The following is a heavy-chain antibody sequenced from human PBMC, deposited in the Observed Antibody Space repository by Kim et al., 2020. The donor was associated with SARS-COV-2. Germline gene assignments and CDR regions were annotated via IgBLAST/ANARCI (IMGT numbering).Heavy chain of an antibody. Sequence: GGSLRLSCAASGFTFSGYAMSWVRQAPGKGLEWVSPISSNGSSSSYAYSVQGRVTISISKDKKKNSLQMNSKRAEAEAAYYCEKDAHTGSYYSVCYFVY. CDR2: ISSNGSSS. J-gene: IGHJ4*03. CDR3: EKDAHTGSYYSVCYFVY. D-gene: IGHD1-26*01. CDR1: GFTFSGYA. V-gene: IGHV3-23*01.